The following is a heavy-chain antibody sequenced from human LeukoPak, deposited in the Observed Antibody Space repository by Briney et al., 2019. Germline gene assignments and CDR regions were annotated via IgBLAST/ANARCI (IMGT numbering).Heavy chain of an antibody. CDR3: AKDPRIELQWLVRFDAFDI. CDR1: GFTFSSYA. D-gene: IGHD6-19*01. Sequence: PGGSLRLSCAASGFTFSSYAMSWVRQAPGKGLEWVSAISGSGGSTYYADSVKGRFTISRDNSKNTLYLQMDSLRAEDTAVYYYAKDPRIELQWLVRFDAFDIWGQGTMVTVSS. J-gene: IGHJ3*02. CDR2: ISGSGGST. V-gene: IGHV3-23*01.